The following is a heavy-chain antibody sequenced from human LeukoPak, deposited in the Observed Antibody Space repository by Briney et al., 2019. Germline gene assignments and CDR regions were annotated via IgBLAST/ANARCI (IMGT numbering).Heavy chain of an antibody. CDR1: GYTFTSYY. V-gene: IGHV1-46*01. CDR2: INPSGGST. J-gene: IGHJ4*02. Sequence: ASVKVSCKASGYTFTSYYMHWVRQAPGQGLEWMGIINPSGGSTSYAQKFQGRVTMIRDTSTSTVYMELSSLRSEDTAVYYCASLVGGSGSYYVFDYWGQGTLVTVSS. D-gene: IGHD1-26*01. CDR3: ASLVGGSGSYYVFDY.